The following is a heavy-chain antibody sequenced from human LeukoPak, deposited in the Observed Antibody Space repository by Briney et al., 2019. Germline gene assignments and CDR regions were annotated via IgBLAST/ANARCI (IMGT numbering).Heavy chain of an antibody. V-gene: IGHV4-39*02. Sequence: PSETLSLTCTVSSGSIGSDALYWRWIRQPPGKGLEYIASINYAGTTYYNPPLKSRAVISVDTSKNHFSVELSSVTAADTAVYYCARNLYTSMNNDYWGQGTLVTVSS. CDR3: ARNLYTSMNNDY. D-gene: IGHD5-18*01. CDR2: INYAGTT. CDR1: SGSIGSDALY. J-gene: IGHJ4*02.